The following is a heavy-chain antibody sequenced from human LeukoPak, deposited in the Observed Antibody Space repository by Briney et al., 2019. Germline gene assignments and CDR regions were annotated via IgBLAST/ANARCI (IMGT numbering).Heavy chain of an antibody. CDR2: IRSKANSYAT. J-gene: IGHJ4*02. Sequence: GGSLRLSCAASGFTFSGSAMHWVRQASGKGLEWVGRIRSKANSYATAYAASVKGRFTISRDDSKNTAYLQMNSLKTEDTAVYYCTEFTSIAARPDYWGQGTLVTVSS. CDR1: GFTFSGSA. CDR3: TEFTSIAARPDY. D-gene: IGHD6-6*01. V-gene: IGHV3-73*01.